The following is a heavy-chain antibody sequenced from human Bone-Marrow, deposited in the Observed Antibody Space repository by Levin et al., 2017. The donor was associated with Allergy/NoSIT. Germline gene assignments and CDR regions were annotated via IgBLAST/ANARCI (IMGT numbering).Heavy chain of an antibody. J-gene: IGHJ4*02. Sequence: GESLKISCAASGFTFSSYWMSWVRQAPGKGLEWVANIKQDGSEKYYVDSVKGRFTISRDNAKNSLYLQMNSLRAEDTAVYYCARDVRCRVVATILDYWGQGTLVTVSS. CDR3: ARDVRCRVVATILDY. D-gene: IGHD5-12*01. CDR2: IKQDGSEK. CDR1: GFTFSSYW. V-gene: IGHV3-7*01.